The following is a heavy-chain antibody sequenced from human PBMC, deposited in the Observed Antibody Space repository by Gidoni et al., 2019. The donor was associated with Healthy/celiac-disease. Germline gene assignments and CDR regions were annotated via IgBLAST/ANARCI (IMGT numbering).Heavy chain of an antibody. Sequence: QVQLVQSGAEVKKPGSSVQVSCKASGGTFSSYAISWVRQAPGQGLEWMGGIIPIFGTANYAQKFQGRVTITADESTSTAYMELSSLRSEDTAVYYCAREEGIVGATAHAFDIWGQGTMVTVSS. CDR2: IIPIFGTA. D-gene: IGHD1-26*01. V-gene: IGHV1-69*01. CDR1: GGTFSSYA. J-gene: IGHJ3*02. CDR3: AREEGIVGATAHAFDI.